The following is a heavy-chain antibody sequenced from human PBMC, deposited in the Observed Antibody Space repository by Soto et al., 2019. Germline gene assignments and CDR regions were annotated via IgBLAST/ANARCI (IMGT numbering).Heavy chain of an antibody. CDR2: ITYEGSNK. Sequence: QVQLVESGGGVAQPGRSLRLSCAASGFTFSSYAMHWVRQTPGKGLERVAVITYEGSNKYYADSVKGRFSISSDKSKNTRYLQMNSLRAGDTTVYYCASEGPLDTALVGGMDVWGQGTTVTVSS. CDR1: GFTFSSYA. CDR3: ASEGPLDTALVGGMDV. V-gene: IGHV3-30-3*01. J-gene: IGHJ6*02. D-gene: IGHD5-18*01.